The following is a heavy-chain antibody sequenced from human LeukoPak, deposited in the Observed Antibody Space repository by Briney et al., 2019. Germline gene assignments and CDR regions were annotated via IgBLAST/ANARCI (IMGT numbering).Heavy chain of an antibody. D-gene: IGHD3-3*01. CDR1: GFTFSTYT. J-gene: IGHJ4*02. V-gene: IGHV3-30-3*01. CDR3: ARGYMSGGTGFWDY. Sequence: PGGSLRLSCAASGFTFSTYTIHWVRQAPGKGLEWVARISFDGTDKTYVDSVQGRFSLSRDNSKNTVYLQMNSLRPDDTAIYYCARGYMSGGTGFWDYWGQGTLVTVSS. CDR2: ISFDGTDK.